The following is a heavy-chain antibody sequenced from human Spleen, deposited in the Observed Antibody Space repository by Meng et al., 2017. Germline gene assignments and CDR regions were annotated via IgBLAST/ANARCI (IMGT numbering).Heavy chain of an antibody. CDR3: ARGPTTMAHDFDY. Sequence: QVQLEQWGAGLLQPSETLSLTCGVSGGSFSDYYWSWIRQPPGKGLEWIGEINHSGSTNYNPCLESRATISVDTSQNNLSLKLSSVTAADSAVYYCARGPTTMAHDFDYWGQGTLVTVSS. CDR1: GGSFSDYY. D-gene: IGHD4-11*01. CDR2: INHSGST. J-gene: IGHJ4*02. V-gene: IGHV4-34*01.